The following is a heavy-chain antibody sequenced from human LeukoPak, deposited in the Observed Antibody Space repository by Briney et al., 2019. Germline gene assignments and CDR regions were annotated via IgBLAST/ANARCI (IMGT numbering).Heavy chain of an antibody. CDR3: AGGAGY. CDR2: INQDGRDK. CDR1: GFTFSSDW. J-gene: IGHJ4*02. Sequence: GGSLRLSCAASGFTFSSDWMSWVRPAPGKGLEWVANINQDGRDKSYVDSVRGRFTISRDNARNSLYLQMNSLRAEDTAMYYCAGGAGYWGQGTLVTVSS. V-gene: IGHV3-7*01.